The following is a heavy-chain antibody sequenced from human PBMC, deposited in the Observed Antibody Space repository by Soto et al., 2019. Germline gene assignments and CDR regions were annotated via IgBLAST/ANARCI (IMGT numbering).Heavy chain of an antibody. Sequence: PSETLSLTCAVSGGSISSGGYSWSWIRQPPGKGLEWIGYIYHSGSTYYNPSLKSRVTISVDRSKNQFSLKLTSVTAADTAVYYCATRLTGVGGIDVWGQGTTVTVYS. V-gene: IGHV4-30-2*01. CDR3: ATRLTGVGGIDV. CDR1: GGSISSGGYS. J-gene: IGHJ6*02. D-gene: IGHD2-8*01. CDR2: IYHSGST.